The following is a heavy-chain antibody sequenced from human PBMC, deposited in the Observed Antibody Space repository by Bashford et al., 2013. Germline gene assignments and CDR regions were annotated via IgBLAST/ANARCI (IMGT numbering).Heavy chain of an antibody. Sequence: SETLSLTCAVSVAPSAVVTGGAGSASPRKGLEWIGEVFHSGRINSSPSLKSRVTISVDKSNNHFSLKLSSVTAADTAVYYCAGDGGSFAWYYYWGQGSLVTVSS. CDR3: AGDGGSFAWYYY. CDR2: VFHSGRI. V-gene: IGHV4-4*02. J-gene: IGHJ4*02. CDR1: VAPSAVVTG. D-gene: IGHD2-15*01.